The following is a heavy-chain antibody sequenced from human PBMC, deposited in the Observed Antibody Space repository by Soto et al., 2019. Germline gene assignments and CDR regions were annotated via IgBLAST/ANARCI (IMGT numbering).Heavy chain of an antibody. D-gene: IGHD1-26*01. CDR3: ATAFGSYQYYYYYGMDV. Sequence: ASVKVSCKVSGYTLTELSMHWVRQAPGKGLEWMGGFDPEDGETIYAQKFQGRVTMTKDTSTDTAYMELSSLRSEDTAVYYCATAFGSYQYYYYYGMDVWGQGTTVTVSS. V-gene: IGHV1-24*01. CDR1: GYTLTELS. J-gene: IGHJ6*02. CDR2: FDPEDGET.